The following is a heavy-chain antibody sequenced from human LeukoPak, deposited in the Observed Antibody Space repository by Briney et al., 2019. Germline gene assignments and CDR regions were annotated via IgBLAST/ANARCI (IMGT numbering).Heavy chain of an antibody. D-gene: IGHD6-13*01. CDR1: GGSFSGYY. CDR2: INHSGST. Sequence: SETLSLTCAVYGGSFSGYYWSWIRQPPGKGLEWIGEINHSGSTNYNPSLKSRVTISVDTSKNQFSLKPSSVTAADTAVYYCARAVDSSSWYRWFDPWGQGTLVIVSS. CDR3: ARAVDSSSWYRWFDP. J-gene: IGHJ5*02. V-gene: IGHV4-34*01.